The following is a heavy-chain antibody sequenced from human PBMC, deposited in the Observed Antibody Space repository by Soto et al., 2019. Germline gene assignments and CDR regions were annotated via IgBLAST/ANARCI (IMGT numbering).Heavy chain of an antibody. D-gene: IGHD6-6*01. Sequence: ASVKVSCKASGYTFTSYGISWVRQAPGQGLEWMGWISAYNGNTNYAQKLQGRVTMTRDTSTSTVYMELSSLRSEDTAVYYCARGQQLDLYYYYMDVWGKGTTVTVSS. CDR3: ARGQQLDLYYYYMDV. CDR2: ISAYNGNT. V-gene: IGHV1-18*01. J-gene: IGHJ6*03. CDR1: GYTFTSYG.